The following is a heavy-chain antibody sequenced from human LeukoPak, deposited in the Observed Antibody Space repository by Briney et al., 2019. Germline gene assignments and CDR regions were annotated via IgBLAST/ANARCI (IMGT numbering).Heavy chain of an antibody. D-gene: IGHD6-19*01. V-gene: IGHV4-4*02. Sequence: SGTLSLTCAVSGGSISSDNWWSWVRQPPGMGLEWIGEIYHSGSTNYNPSLQSRVTISVDKSNNHFSLRLTSVTAADTAVYYCATNGWYCLDHWGQGALVTVSS. CDR2: IYHSGST. CDR3: ATNGWYCLDH. CDR1: GGSISSDNW. J-gene: IGHJ1*01.